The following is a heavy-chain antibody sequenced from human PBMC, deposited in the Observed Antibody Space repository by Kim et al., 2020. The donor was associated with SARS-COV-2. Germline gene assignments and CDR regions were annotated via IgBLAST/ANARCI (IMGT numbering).Heavy chain of an antibody. CDR3: ARDLSIAVAGGPFDY. D-gene: IGHD6-19*01. J-gene: IGHJ4*02. Sequence: QKCHGRGTITRDTTASTAYMELSSLRSEDTAVYYCARDLSIAVAGGPFDYWGQGTLVTVSS. V-gene: IGHV1-3*01.